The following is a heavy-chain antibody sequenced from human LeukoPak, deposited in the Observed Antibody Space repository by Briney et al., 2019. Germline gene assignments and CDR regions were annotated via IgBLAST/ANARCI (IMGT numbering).Heavy chain of an antibody. CDR3: ARSSSSGWYYFDY. CDR2: IYYSGST. J-gene: IGHJ4*02. D-gene: IGHD6-19*01. CDR1: GGSISSYY. V-gene: IGHV4-39*07. Sequence: SETLSLTCTVSGGSISSYYWGWIRQPPGKGLEWIGSIYYSGSTYYNPSLKSRVTISVDTSKNQFSLKLSSVTAADTAVYYCARSSSSGWYYFDYWGQGTLVTVSS.